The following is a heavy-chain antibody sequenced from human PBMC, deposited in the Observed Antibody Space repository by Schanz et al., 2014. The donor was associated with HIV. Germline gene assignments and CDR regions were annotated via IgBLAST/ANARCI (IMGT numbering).Heavy chain of an antibody. CDR3: ARSADL. J-gene: IGHJ5*02. V-gene: IGHV3-7*01. CDR1: GFTFSDYW. Sequence: EEQLLESGGGLVQPGGSLRLSCAASGFTFSDYWMSWVRQAPGKGLEWVADIKRDGSEKYYVGSVAGPFTISKDNAKNSLYLEINTLRGDDTAIYYCARSADLWGQGILVTVSS. CDR2: IKRDGSEK.